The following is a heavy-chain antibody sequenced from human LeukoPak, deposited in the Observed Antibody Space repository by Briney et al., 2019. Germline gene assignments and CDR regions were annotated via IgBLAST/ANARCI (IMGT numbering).Heavy chain of an antibody. CDR2: INHSGST. J-gene: IGHJ4*02. D-gene: IGHD4-17*01. V-gene: IGHV4-34*01. CDR3: ARGTMTTVTYYFDC. CDR1: GGSFSGYY. Sequence: SETLSLTCAVYGGSFSGYYWSWIRQPPGKGLEWIGEINHSGSTNYNPSLKSRVTISVDTSKNQFSLKLSSVTAADTAVYYCARGTMTTVTYYFDCWGQGAPVTVSS.